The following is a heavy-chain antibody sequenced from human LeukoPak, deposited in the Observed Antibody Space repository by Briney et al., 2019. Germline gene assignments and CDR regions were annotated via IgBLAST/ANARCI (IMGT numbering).Heavy chain of an antibody. CDR2: IKSKTDGGTR. CDR1: VLTFSNAW. J-gene: IGHJ4*02. V-gene: IGHV3-15*01. Sequence: TTGGSLRLSCEASVLTFSNAWMPWVRQAPGKGLEWVGRIKSKTDGGTRDYAAPVKGRFTISRDDSKNTAYLQMNSLKTEDTAVYYCAKFGGYYYDYWGQGTLVTVSS. D-gene: IGHD3-22*01. CDR3: AKFGGYYYDY.